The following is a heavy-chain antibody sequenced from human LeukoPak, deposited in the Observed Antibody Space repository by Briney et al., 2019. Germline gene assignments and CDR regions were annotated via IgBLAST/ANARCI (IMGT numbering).Heavy chain of an antibody. J-gene: IGHJ4*02. V-gene: IGHV3-9*01. D-gene: IGHD2-2*02. CDR3: TKSDCSSTSCHTSDY. CDR2: ISWNGGVI. Sequence: AGGPLRLSCAASGFTFHDYAMHWVRQGPEKGLEWASGISWNGGVIGYADSVMGRFTVSRDNAKNSLFLQMNSLRPEDTALYYCTKSDCSSTSCHTSDYWGQGTLVTVSS. CDR1: GFTFHDYA.